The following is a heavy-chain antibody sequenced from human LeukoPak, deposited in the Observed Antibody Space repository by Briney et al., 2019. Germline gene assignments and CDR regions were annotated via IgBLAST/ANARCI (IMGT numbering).Heavy chain of an antibody. D-gene: IGHD3-9*01. CDR1: GFTFSSCA. Sequence: PGGSLSLSCAASGFTFSSCALTWFRQAPGKGLEWVSTISGSGGSTYYADSVKGRFTISRDNSKNTLFLQMNSLRAEDTAVYYCAKGAPTRYFDCFSQGTLVTVSS. CDR2: ISGSGGST. V-gene: IGHV3-23*01. CDR3: AKGAPTRYFDC. J-gene: IGHJ4*02.